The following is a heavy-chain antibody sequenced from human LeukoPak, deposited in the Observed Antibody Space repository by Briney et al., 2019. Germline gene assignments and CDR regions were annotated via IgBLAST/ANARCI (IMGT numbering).Heavy chain of an antibody. CDR2: ISGSGGST. Sequence: GGSLRLSCAASGFTFSSYAMSWVRQAPGKGLEWVSAISGSGGSTYYADSVKGRFTISRDNAKNSLYLQMNSLRAEDTAVYYCAREGDGSGTGWGQGTLVTVSS. J-gene: IGHJ4*02. V-gene: IGHV3-23*01. CDR1: GFTFSSYA. D-gene: IGHD3-10*01. CDR3: AREGDGSGTG.